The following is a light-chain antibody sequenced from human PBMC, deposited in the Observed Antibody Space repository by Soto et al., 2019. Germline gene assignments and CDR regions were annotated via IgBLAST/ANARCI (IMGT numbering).Light chain of an antibody. CDR2: DVS. J-gene: IGLJ1*01. CDR3: SSYTRSSTDV. Sequence: QSALTQPASVSGSPGQSITISCTGTSSDAGGYNYVSWYQQHPGKAPKLMIYDVSNRPSGVSNRFSGSKSGNTASLTISGLQAEDEADYYCSSYTRSSTDVFGTGTKVTVL. CDR1: SSDAGGYNY. V-gene: IGLV2-14*01.